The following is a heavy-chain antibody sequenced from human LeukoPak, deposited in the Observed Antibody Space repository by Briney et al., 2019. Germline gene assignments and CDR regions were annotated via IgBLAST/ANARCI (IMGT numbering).Heavy chain of an antibody. Sequence: PSETLSLTCAVYGGSLRGYYWRWVRQPPGKGLEWIGEINHSGDTNYNPSLKSRVTMSVDTSKSQFSLKLTSVTAAHTGMYYCASPTGEATRWGQGTLVTVSS. CDR3: ASPTGEATR. D-gene: IGHD7-27*01. J-gene: IGHJ4*02. CDR1: GGSLRGYY. CDR2: INHSGDT. V-gene: IGHV4-34*01.